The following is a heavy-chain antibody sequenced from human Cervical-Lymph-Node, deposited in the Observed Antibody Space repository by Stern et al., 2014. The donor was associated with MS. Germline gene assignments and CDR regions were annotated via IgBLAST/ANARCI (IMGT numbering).Heavy chain of an antibody. Sequence: DQLVESGAEVKKPGASVKVSCKASGYTLTSNDINWVRQATGQGLEWMGWMNPNNGNTGYAQKFQGRLTMTSDTSINTAYMELSSLRSEDTAVYYCARGVSRPSRFYGMDVWGQGTTVTVSS. D-gene: IGHD1-1*01. CDR2: MNPNNGNT. J-gene: IGHJ6*02. V-gene: IGHV1-8*01. CDR1: GYTLTSND. CDR3: ARGVSRPSRFYGMDV.